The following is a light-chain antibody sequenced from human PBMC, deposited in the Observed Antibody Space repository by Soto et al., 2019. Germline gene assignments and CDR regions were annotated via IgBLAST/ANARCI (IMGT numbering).Light chain of an antibody. CDR3: CSDAGSSSWV. CDR2: EVS. J-gene: IGLJ3*02. Sequence: QSVLTQPASGSGSPGQSITISCTGTSSDVGSYNLVSWYQQHPGKDPKLMIDEVSKRPSGVSNRFSGSKSGNTASLTISGLQAEDEADYYCCSDAGSSSWVFGGGTKLTVL. V-gene: IGLV2-23*02. CDR1: SSDVGSYNL.